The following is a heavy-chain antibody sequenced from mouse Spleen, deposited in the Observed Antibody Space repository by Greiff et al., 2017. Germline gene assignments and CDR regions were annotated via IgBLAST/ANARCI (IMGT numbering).Heavy chain of an antibody. V-gene: IGHV1-5*01. Sequence: VQLKQSGTVLARPGASVKMSCKTSGYTFTSYWMHWVKQRPGQGLEWIGAIYPGNSDTSYNQKFKGKAKLTAVTSASTAYMELSSLTNEDSAVYYCTEAYDYDDGRDYFDYWGQGTTLTVSS. J-gene: IGHJ2*01. CDR2: IYPGNSDT. CDR3: TEAYDYDDGRDYFDY. D-gene: IGHD2-4*01. CDR1: GYTFTSYW.